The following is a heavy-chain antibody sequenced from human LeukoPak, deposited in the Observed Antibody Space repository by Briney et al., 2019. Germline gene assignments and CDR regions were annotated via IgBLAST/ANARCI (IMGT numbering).Heavy chain of an antibody. V-gene: IGHV1-8*01. D-gene: IGHD4-11*01. CDR2: MNPNSGNT. CDR1: GYTFTSYD. Sequence: ASVKLSCKASGYTFTSYDINWVRQATGQGLEWMGWMNPNSGNTGYAQKFQGRVTMTRNTSISTAYMELSSLRSEDTAVYYCARVTTDKRYYYYGMDVWGQGTTVTVSS. CDR3: ARVTTDKRYYYYGMDV. J-gene: IGHJ6*02.